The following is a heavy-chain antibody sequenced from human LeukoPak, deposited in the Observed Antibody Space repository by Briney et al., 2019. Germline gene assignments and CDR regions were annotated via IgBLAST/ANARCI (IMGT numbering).Heavy chain of an antibody. CDR3: ARPEVDDFALSH. J-gene: IGHJ4*02. Sequence: GESLQISCKGSGYSFTSYWIGWVRQMPGKGLEWMGIIYPGDSDTRYSPSFQGQVTISVEKSISTAYLQWSSLKASDTAMYYCARPEVDDFALSHWGQGTLVTVSS. CDR1: GYSFTSYW. V-gene: IGHV5-51*01. CDR2: IYPGDSDT. D-gene: IGHD3-3*01.